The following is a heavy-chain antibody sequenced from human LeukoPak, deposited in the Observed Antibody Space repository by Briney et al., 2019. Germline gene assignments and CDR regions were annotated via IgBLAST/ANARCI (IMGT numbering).Heavy chain of an antibody. V-gene: IGHV4-34*01. CDR3: ARRQLPDY. Sequence: SETLSLTCAVYGGSFSGYYWSWIRQPPGKGLEWIGEINHSGSTNYNPSLKSRVTISVDTSKNQFSLKLSSVTAADTAVYYCARRQLPDYWGQGTLVTVSS. CDR1: GGSFSGYY. J-gene: IGHJ4*02. D-gene: IGHD6-13*01. CDR2: INHSGST.